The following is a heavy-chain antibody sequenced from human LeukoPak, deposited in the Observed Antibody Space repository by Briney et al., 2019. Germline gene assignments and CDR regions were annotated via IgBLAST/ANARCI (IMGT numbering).Heavy chain of an antibody. V-gene: IGHV1-2*02. D-gene: IGHD3-16*01. CDR1: GYTFTGYC. CDR2: INPNSGGT. J-gene: IGHJ3*02. CDR3: ARVRVMITFGGVVQGAFDI. Sequence: ASVKVSCKASGYTFTGYCMHWVRQAPGQGLEWMGWINPNSGGTNYAQKFQGRVTMTRDTSISTAYMELSRLRSDDTAVYYCARVRVMITFGGVVQGAFDIWGQGAMVTVSS.